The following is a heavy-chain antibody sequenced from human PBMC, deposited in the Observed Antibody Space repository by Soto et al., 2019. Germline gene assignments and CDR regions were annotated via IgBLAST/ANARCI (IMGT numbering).Heavy chain of an antibody. Sequence: QVQLVESGGGVVQPGRSLRLSCAASGFTFSSYGMHWVRQAPGKGLEWVAVIWYDGSNKYYADSVKGRFTISIDNSKNTLYLQMNSLRAEDTAVYYCARDRSSSRVLQYYFDYWGQGTLVTVSS. V-gene: IGHV3-33*01. CDR2: IWYDGSNK. J-gene: IGHJ4*02. D-gene: IGHD6-13*01. CDR3: ARDRSSSRVLQYYFDY. CDR1: GFTFSSYG.